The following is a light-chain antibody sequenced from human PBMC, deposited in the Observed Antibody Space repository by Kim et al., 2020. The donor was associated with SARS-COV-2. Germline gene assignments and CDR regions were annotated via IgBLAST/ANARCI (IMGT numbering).Light chain of an antibody. CDR3: QSYDTTSRWV. J-gene: IGLJ3*02. V-gene: IGLV6-57*03. CDR2: EDT. CDR1: SGSITSDF. Sequence: KTVTISCTRSSGSITSDFVQWYQQRPDSAPTTMIYEDTHRPSGVPDRISGSIDRSSNSASLTISGLTSEDEADYYCQSYDTTSRWVFGGGTKVTVL.